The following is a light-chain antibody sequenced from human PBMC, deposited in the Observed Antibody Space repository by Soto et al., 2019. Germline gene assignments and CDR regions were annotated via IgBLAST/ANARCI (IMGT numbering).Light chain of an antibody. CDR2: WAS. CDR1: QSVFYSSNNENY. CDR3: QQDYCTPYN. Sequence: EIVMTQSPDSLAVSLGERATINCKSSQSVFYSSNNENYLAWYQQKPGQSPKLLIHWASTRKSGVPDRFSGSGSGTDFTLTISSLQAEDVAVYFCQQDYCTPYNFGQGTKLEIK. J-gene: IGKJ2*01. V-gene: IGKV4-1*01.